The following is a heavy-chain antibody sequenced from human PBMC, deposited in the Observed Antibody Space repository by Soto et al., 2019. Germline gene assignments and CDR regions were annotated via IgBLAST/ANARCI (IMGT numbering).Heavy chain of an antibody. V-gene: IGHV5-51*01. Sequence: PGESLKISCKGSGYSFTTYWIAWVRQMPGKGLEWMGIIYPGDSDTRYSPSFQGQVTISADKSISTAYLQWSSLKASDTAMYYCAKEGSAMDKGYGTDVWGQGTTVTSP. CDR3: AKEGSAMDKGYGTDV. J-gene: IGHJ6*02. CDR2: IYPGDSDT. D-gene: IGHD5-18*01. CDR1: GYSFTTYW.